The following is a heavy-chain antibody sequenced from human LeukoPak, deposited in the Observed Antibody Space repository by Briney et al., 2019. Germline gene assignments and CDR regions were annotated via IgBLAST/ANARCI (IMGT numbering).Heavy chain of an antibody. V-gene: IGHV4-39*07. D-gene: IGHD5-18*01. J-gene: IGHJ3*02. Sequence: SETLSLTCTVSGGSISRSSYYWGWIRQPPGKGLEWIGSIYYSESTYYNPSLKSRVTISVHTSKNQFSLKLSSVTGADTAVYYCAIHLTAEDAFDIWGQGTMVSVSS. CDR2: IYYSEST. CDR3: AIHLTAEDAFDI. CDR1: GGSISRSSYY.